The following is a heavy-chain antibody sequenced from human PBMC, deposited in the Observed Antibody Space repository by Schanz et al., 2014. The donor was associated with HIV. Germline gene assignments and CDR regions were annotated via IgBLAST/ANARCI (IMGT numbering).Heavy chain of an antibody. Sequence: VQLVESGGGVVQPGRSLRLSCAASGFTFSSYGMHWVRQAPGKGLEWVAVIWYDGTNKYYADSVKGRFTISRDISDNTVHAQISSLRADDTAVYYCARDRVGSSASYVTFDIWGQGTMVTVSS. CDR1: GFTFSSYG. CDR3: ARDRVGSSASYVTFDI. CDR2: IWYDGTNK. D-gene: IGHD3-16*01. J-gene: IGHJ3*02. V-gene: IGHV3-33*01.